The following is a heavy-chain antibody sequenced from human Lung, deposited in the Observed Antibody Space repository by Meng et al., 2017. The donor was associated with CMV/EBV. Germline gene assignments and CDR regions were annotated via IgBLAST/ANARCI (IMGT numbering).Heavy chain of an antibody. Sequence: ASVXVSCKASGYFFNGQFVHWVRQDPGQGLEWTGWINPNRGSTKHTQKFQGRVTMTRDTSISTVCMVLSGLRSDDTSLYYCARDLGYSSSWYFQYYFDCXGQGXLVTVSS. V-gene: IGHV1-2*02. CDR1: GYFFNGQF. CDR2: INPNRGST. CDR3: ARDLGYSSSWYFQYYFDC. D-gene: IGHD6-13*01. J-gene: IGHJ4*02.